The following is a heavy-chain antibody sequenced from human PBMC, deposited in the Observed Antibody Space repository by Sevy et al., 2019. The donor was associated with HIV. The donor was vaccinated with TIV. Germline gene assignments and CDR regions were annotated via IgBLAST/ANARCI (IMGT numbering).Heavy chain of an antibody. Sequence: ASVKVSCKASGGTFSSYAISWVRQAPGQGLEWMGGIIPIFGTANYAQKFQGRVTITADESTCTAYMELSSLRSEDTAVYYCARDLGGARWFDPWGQGTLVTVSS. J-gene: IGHJ5*02. CDR3: ARDLGGARWFDP. CDR2: IIPIFGTA. D-gene: IGHD3-16*01. V-gene: IGHV1-69*13. CDR1: GGTFSSYA.